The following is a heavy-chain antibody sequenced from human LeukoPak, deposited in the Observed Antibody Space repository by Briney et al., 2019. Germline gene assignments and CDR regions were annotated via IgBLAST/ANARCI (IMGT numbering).Heavy chain of an antibody. V-gene: IGHV1-2*02. CDR2: INPNSGGT. J-gene: IGHJ4*02. CDR1: GYTFTGYY. D-gene: IGHD2-15*01. Sequence: ASVKVSCKASGYTFTGYYMHWVRQAPGQGLEWMGWINPNSGGTNYAPKFQGRVTMTRDTSISTAYMKLSRLRSDDTAVYYCARVRCSGGSCYTGFDYWGQGTLVTVSS. CDR3: ARVRCSGGSCYTGFDY.